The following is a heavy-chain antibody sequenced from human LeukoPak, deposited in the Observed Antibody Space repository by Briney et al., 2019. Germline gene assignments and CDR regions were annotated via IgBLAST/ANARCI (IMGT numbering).Heavy chain of an antibody. J-gene: IGHJ4*02. D-gene: IGHD2-21*01. CDR1: GYIFTKYV. Sequence: ASVKVSCKASGYIFTKYVVHWVRQAPGQRPEWMGWIKAGNGDTKYAQNFQDRLTITRDTSASTVYMEQSSLTSEDTALYYCARDDCGDTCYPGGYWGQGTLVTVSS. CDR3: ARDDCGDTCYPGGY. V-gene: IGHV1-3*01. CDR2: IKAGNGDT.